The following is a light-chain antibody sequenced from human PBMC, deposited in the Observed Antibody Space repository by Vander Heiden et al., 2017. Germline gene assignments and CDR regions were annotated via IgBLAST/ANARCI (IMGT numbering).Light chain of an antibody. CDR3: QQYYTTPHT. CDR1: QSVLHSSNNKNY. CDR2: WAS. J-gene: IGKJ2*01. V-gene: IGKV4-1*01. Sequence: DIVMTQSPDSLDVSLAARATNNCKSSQSVLHSSNNKNYLAWYQQKPGQPPKLLIYWASTRESGVPDRFSGSGSGTDFTLAISSLQAEDVAVYYCQQYYTTPHTFGQGTKLEIK.